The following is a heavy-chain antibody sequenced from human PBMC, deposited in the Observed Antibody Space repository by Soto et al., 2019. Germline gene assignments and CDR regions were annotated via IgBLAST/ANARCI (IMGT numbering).Heavy chain of an antibody. CDR1: GYSFTTYW. CDR2: IDPSDSYT. Sequence: GESLKISCKGSGYSFTTYWISWVCQMPGKGLEWMGTIDPSDSYTNYSPSFQGHVTISADKSISTAYLQWSSLKASDTAMYYCARHCSSTSCYYDYYGMDVWGQGTTVTVSS. J-gene: IGHJ6*02. D-gene: IGHD2-2*01. V-gene: IGHV5-10-1*01. CDR3: ARHCSSTSCYYDYYGMDV.